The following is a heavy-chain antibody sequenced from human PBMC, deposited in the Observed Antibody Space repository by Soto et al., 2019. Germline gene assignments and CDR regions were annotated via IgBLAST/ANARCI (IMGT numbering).Heavy chain of an antibody. V-gene: IGHV4-31*11. CDR2: IYYSGST. D-gene: IGHD5-12*01. Sequence: QVQLQESGPGLVKPSQTLSLTCAVSGGSISSGGYYWSWIRQHPGKGLEWIGYIYYSGSTYYNPSLKSRVTISVDTSKNQFSLKLSSVTAADTAVYYCARAPGGRDGYNRIDYWGQGTLVTVSS. CDR3: ARAPGGRDGYNRIDY. CDR1: GGSISSGGYY. J-gene: IGHJ4*02.